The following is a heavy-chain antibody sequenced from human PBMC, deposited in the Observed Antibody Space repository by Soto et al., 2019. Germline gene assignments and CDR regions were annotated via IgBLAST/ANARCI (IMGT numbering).Heavy chain of an antibody. D-gene: IGHD3-3*01. Sequence: GALRLSCAASGFTFSSYGMHWVRQAPGKGLEWVAVISHDGSNKYYADSVKGRFTISRDNSKNTLYLQMNSLRAEDTAVYYCAKEGRITIFGVVITDYYYYGMDVWGQGTTVTVSS. CDR3: AKEGRITIFGVVITDYYYYGMDV. J-gene: IGHJ6*02. CDR1: GFTFSSYG. V-gene: IGHV3-30*18. CDR2: ISHDGSNK.